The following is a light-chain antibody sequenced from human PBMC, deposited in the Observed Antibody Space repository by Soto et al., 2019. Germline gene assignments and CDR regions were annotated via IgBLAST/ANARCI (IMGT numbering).Light chain of an antibody. V-gene: IGKV1-5*03. CDR2: MAS. J-gene: IGKJ1*01. CDR3: QQYNSYPWT. CDR1: QSITSW. Sequence: DIQMTQSPSTLSASVGDRVTITCRASQSITSWLAWYQQKPGKAPNLLINMASTIASGVPSRFSGSESGTEFTLTISSLQPDDFATYYCQQYNSYPWTFGQGTKVEVK.